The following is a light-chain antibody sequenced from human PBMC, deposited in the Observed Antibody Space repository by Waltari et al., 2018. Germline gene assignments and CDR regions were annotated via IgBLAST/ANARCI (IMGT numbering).Light chain of an antibody. CDR3: AVWDDNLSGVV. Sequence: QSVLAQPPSVSGPPGQRVTIFCSGGSSNIGVNVVNWYQHLPGTSPRLLIFTNDQRPSGVPDRFSGSKSGTSASLAISGLQSEDEGHYDCAVWDDNLSGVVFGAGTQVTVL. V-gene: IGLV1-44*01. J-gene: IGLJ1*01. CDR2: TND. CDR1: SSNIGVNV.